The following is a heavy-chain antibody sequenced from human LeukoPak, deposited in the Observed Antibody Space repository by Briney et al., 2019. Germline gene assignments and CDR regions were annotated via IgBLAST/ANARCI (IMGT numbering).Heavy chain of an antibody. CDR1: GFTFSSYS. CDR2: ISSNSSYI. Sequence: PGGSLRLSCAASGFTFSSYSMNWVRQAPGKGLEWVSPISSNSSYIYYADSVKGRFTISRDNAKNSLYLQMNSLRAEDTAVYYCARDPSSRFYYGMDVWGKGTTVTVSS. J-gene: IGHJ6*04. V-gene: IGHV3-21*01. CDR3: ARDPSSRFYYGMDV.